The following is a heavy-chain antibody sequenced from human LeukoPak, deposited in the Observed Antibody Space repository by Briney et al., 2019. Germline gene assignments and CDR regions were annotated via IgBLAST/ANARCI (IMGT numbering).Heavy chain of an antibody. Sequence: GGSLRLSCAASGFTFSSYAMHWVRQAPGKGLEWVAVISYDGSNKYYADSVKGRFTISRDNSKNTLYLQMNSLRAEDTAVYYCAKGPITGYCSSTSCSNWFDPWGQGTLVTVSS. V-gene: IGHV3-30-3*01. CDR3: AKGPITGYCSSTSCSNWFDP. D-gene: IGHD2-2*01. CDR2: ISYDGSNK. CDR1: GFTFSSYA. J-gene: IGHJ5*02.